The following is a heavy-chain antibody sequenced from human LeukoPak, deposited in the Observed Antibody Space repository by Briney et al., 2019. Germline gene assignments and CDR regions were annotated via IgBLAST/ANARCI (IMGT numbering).Heavy chain of an antibody. CDR1: GFTFNQYG. J-gene: IGHJ4*02. D-gene: IGHD2-2*01. Sequence: GGSLRPSCAASGFTFNQYGMHWVRQAPAKGPEWVTFIRYDGSNKYYTDSVKGRFTISRENSKNTLYLQMNSLRAEDTAVYYCAKGYCSGTSCYSGLDWGQGTLVTVSS. V-gene: IGHV3-30*02. CDR3: AKGYCSGTSCYSGLD. CDR2: IRYDGSNK.